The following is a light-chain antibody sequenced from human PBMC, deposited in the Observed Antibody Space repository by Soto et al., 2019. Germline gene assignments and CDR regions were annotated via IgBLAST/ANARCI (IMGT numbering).Light chain of an antibody. Sequence: DIQMTQSPSSLSASVGYRVTITCRASQSISRYLSWYQPKVGKAPKVLIYAVSSLQSGVPSRFSGSGSGTDFALTISSLQPEDFATYYCQESYTTSRTFGQGTKVEIK. CDR1: QSISRY. CDR3: QESYTTSRT. V-gene: IGKV1-39*01. CDR2: AVS. J-gene: IGKJ1*01.